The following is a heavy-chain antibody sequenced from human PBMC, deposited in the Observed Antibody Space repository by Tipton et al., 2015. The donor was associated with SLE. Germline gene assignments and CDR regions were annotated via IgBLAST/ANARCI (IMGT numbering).Heavy chain of an antibody. CDR3: ARVELRSWAFDY. D-gene: IGHD1-26*01. V-gene: IGHV1-18*01. Sequence: QLVQSGAEVKNPGASVTVSCKTSGYTFPNYGISWVRQAPGQGPEWMGWITPYGGDTTRPRTYYAQRFQGRVTLTTDTSASTAYMELRSLRSDDAAVYYCARVELRSWAFDYWGQGTLVTVSS. CDR2: ITPYGGDT. CDR1: GYTFPNYG. J-gene: IGHJ4*02.